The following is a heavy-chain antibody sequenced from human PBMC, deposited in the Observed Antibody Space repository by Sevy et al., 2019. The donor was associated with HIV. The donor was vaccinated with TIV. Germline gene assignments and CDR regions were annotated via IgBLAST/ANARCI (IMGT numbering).Heavy chain of an antibody. D-gene: IGHD1-1*01. CDR2: ISSNSAYI. Sequence: GGSLRLSCEASGFTFSSYRMTWVRQAPGKGLEWVSCISSNSAYINYADSVKGRFTISRDNAKNLLYLQMDSLRAEDTAVYYCARAVLEISTRRSDYWGQGTLVTVSS. V-gene: IGHV3-21*01. J-gene: IGHJ4*02. CDR3: ARAVLEISTRRSDY. CDR1: GFTFSSYR.